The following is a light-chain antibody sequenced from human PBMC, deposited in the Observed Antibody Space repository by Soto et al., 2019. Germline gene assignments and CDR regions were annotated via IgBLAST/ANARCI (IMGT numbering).Light chain of an antibody. CDR1: QGVRSY. CDR3: HQVYTYPRT. Sequence: IQLTHSPSSLSASVGDRVTITCRASQGVRSYLAWFQQRPGKAPKLLIFGASTLQNGVPARFSGGGFGTEFTLTITSLQPEDFATYYCHQVYTYPRTPGQGTKVDIK. V-gene: IGKV1-9*01. CDR2: GAS. J-gene: IGKJ1*01.